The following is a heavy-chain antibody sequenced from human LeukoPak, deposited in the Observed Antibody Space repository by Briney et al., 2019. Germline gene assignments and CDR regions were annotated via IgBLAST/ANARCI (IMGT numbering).Heavy chain of an antibody. V-gene: IGHV3-20*04. J-gene: IGHJ6*03. Sequence: GGSLRLSCAASGFTFDDYGMSWVRQAPGKGLEWVSGINWNGGSTGYADSVKGRFTISRDNAKNSLYLQMNSLRAEDTALYYCARAGDCSSTSCLTDYYYYYMDVWGKGTTVTVSS. CDR3: ARAGDCSSTSCLTDYYYYYMDV. CDR2: INWNGGST. CDR1: GFTFDDYG. D-gene: IGHD2-2*01.